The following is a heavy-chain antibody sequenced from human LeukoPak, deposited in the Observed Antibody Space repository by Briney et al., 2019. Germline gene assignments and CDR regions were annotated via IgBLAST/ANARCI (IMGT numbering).Heavy chain of an antibody. CDR2: INWNGGST. CDR1: GFTFDDYG. D-gene: IGHD3-22*01. J-gene: IGHJ4*02. Sequence: PGGSLRLSCAASGFTFDDYGMSWVRHAPGKGLEWVSGINWNGGSTGYADSVKGRFTISRDNAKNSLYLQMNSLRAEDTALYYCARGSYYYDSSGYYYDYWGQGTLVTVS. V-gene: IGHV3-20*04. CDR3: ARGSYYYDSSGYYYDY.